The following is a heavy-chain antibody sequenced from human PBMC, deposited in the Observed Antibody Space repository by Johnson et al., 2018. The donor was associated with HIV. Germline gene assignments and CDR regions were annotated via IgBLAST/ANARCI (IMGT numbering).Heavy chain of an antibody. Sequence: QVQLVESGGGLIQPGGSLRLSCAASGFTVSSNYMSWIRQAPGKGLEWVSYISSSGSTIYYADSVKGRFTISRDNSKNTLYLQMNSLGAEDMAVYYCARENSVWYRGGAFDIWGQGTMVTVSS. J-gene: IGHJ3*02. D-gene: IGHD6-13*01. CDR1: GFTVSSNY. CDR2: ISSSGSTI. CDR3: ARENSVWYRGGAFDI. V-gene: IGHV3-11*04.